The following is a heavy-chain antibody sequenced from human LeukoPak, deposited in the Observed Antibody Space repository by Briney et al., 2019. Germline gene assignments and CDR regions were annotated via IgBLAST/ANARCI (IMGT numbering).Heavy chain of an antibody. CDR3: ARESESYDSSGSTFKY. D-gene: IGHD3-22*01. V-gene: IGHV4-61*02. CDR2: IYSRGST. Sequence: SQTLSLTCNVSGASISSGRYYWSWIRQPAGKGLEWIGRIYSRGSTNYNPSLKSRVTMSVDTSKNQFSLKLSSVTAADTAVYYCARESESYDSSGSTFKYWGQGTLVTVSS. CDR1: GASISSGRYY. J-gene: IGHJ4*02.